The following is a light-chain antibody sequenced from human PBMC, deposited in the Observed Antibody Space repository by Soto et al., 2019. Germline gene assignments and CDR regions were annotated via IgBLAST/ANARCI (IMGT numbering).Light chain of an antibody. Sequence: QAVLTQPPSASGTPGQRVTISCSGSSSNIGSNTVNWYQQLPGTAHKLLIYTNNQRPAGVPDRFSGSKSGTSASLAISGLQSDDEADYQCAAWDDSLNGWVFGGGTQLTVL. CDR1: SSNIGSNT. CDR2: TNN. V-gene: IGLV1-44*01. CDR3: AAWDDSLNGWV. J-gene: IGLJ3*02.